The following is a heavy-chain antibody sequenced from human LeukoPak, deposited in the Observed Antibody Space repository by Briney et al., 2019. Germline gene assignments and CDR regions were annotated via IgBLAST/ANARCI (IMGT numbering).Heavy chain of an antibody. D-gene: IGHD3-9*01. CDR2: INPSGGST. Sequence: ASVKVSSKASGYTFTSYYMHWVRQSPGQGLEWRGIINPSGGSTSYAQKFQGRVTMTRDTSTSTVYMELSSLRSEDTAVYYCARGLRYFDWLLSRFDYWGQGTLVTVSS. J-gene: IGHJ4*02. CDR1: GYTFTSYY. CDR3: ARGLRYFDWLLSRFDY. V-gene: IGHV1-46*01.